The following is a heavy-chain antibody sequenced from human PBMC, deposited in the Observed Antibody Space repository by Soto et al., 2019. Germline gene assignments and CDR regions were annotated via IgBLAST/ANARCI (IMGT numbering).Heavy chain of an antibody. CDR1: GGSFSGYY. D-gene: IGHD3-3*01. Sequence: SETLSLTCAVYGGSFSGYYWSWIRQPPGKGLEWIGEINHSGSTNYNPSLKSRVTISVDTSKNQFSLKLSSVTAADTAVYYCAAGNYDFWRGGWFDPWGQGTLVTVSS. J-gene: IGHJ5*02. CDR2: INHSGST. CDR3: AAGNYDFWRGGWFDP. V-gene: IGHV4-34*01.